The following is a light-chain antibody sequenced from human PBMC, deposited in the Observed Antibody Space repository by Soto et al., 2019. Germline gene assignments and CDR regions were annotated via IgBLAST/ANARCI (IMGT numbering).Light chain of an antibody. V-gene: IGKV1-6*01. CDR1: QGIRND. J-gene: IGKJ2*01. Sequence: AIQMTQSPSSLSASVGDRVTITCRASQGIRNDLGWYQQKPGKAPKLLIYAASSLQSGVPSRFSGSGSGKDFTLTITSLQPEDFATYYCLQDYTFPYTFGQGTKLEIK. CDR3: LQDYTFPYT. CDR2: AAS.